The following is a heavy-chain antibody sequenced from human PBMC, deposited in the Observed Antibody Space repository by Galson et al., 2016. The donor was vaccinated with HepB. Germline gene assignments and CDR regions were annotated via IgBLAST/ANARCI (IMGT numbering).Heavy chain of an antibody. CDR3: AREFGDCSSLECSKQHFDH. CDR1: GYTFATHV. V-gene: IGHV1-46*01. J-gene: IGHJ4*02. CDR2: INPSDGSP. D-gene: IGHD2-2*01. Sequence: SVKVSCKASGYTFATHVMHWVRQAPGQGLEWMGIINPSDGSPTYAQKFQDRVAMTRDTSTSTVYMELGNLRSEDTAVYYCAREFGDCSSLECSKQHFDHWGQGSLVTVSS.